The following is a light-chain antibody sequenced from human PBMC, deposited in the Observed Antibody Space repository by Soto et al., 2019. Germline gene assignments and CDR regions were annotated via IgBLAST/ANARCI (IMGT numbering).Light chain of an antibody. CDR3: LQDYDYPWT. V-gene: IGKV1-6*02. CDR2: AAS. J-gene: IGKJ1*01. CDR1: QGIGND. Sequence: AIQMTQSPSSLSASVGERVTITCRASQGIGNDLGWYQQKQGKAPKLLIYAASSLQSGVPSRFSGSRSGTDFTLTISNLQPEDFATYYCLQDYDYPWTFGQGTKVEIK.